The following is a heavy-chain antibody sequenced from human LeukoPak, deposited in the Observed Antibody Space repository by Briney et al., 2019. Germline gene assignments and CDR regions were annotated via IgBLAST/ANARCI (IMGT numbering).Heavy chain of an antibody. CDR3: ARNSGWYGTYFDY. D-gene: IGHD6-19*01. CDR1: GGSISSYY. V-gene: IGHV4-59*01. J-gene: IGHJ4*02. CDR2: IYYSGGT. Sequence: SEALSLTCTVSGGSISSYYWSWIRQAPGKGLEWIGYIYYSGGTNYIPSLNTRGTISVDTSSNPFSLNLSSVTAADTAVYYCARNSGWYGTYFDYWGQGTLVTVSS.